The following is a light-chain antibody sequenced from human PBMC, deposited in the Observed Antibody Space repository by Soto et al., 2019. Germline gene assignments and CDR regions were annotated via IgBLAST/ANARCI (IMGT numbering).Light chain of an antibody. CDR3: SSYAGGNSPYV. V-gene: IGLV2-8*01. Sequence: QSVLTQPPSASGSPGQSVTISCTGTSGDIGGYDYVSWYQQHPGKAPKLMIYEVTKRPLGVPDRFSGSKSGNTASLTVSGLQAEDDADYYCSSYAGGNSPYVFGTGTKLTVL. J-gene: IGLJ1*01. CDR1: SGDIGGYDY. CDR2: EVT.